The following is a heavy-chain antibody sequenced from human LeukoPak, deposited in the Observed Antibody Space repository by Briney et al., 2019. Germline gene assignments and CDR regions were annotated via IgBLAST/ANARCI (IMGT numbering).Heavy chain of an antibody. V-gene: IGHV4-31*03. J-gene: IGHJ1*01. CDR2: IYYSGST. CDR3: ARVQQQLVVQH. D-gene: IGHD6-13*01. CDR1: GGSISSGGYY. Sequence: SETLSLTCTVSGGSISSGGYYWSWIRQHPGKGLEWIGYIYYSGSTYYNPPLKSRVTISVDTSKNQFSLKLSSVTAADTAVYYCARVQQQLVVQHWGQGTLVTVSS.